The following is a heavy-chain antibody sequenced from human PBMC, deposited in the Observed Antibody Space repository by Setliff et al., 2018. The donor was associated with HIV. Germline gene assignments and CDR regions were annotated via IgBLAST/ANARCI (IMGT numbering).Heavy chain of an antibody. J-gene: IGHJ6*03. CDR1: GYSFTDYY. CDR3: AREITAAGGLNYYYYMDV. CDR2: ISPNSGGT. D-gene: IGHD6-13*01. Sequence: ASVKVSCKASGYSFTDYYIHWVRQAPGQGLEWVGRISPNSGGTNYAVKFQGRVTMTRDTSISTAYMELNRLRSDDTAVYYCAREITAAGGLNYYYYMDVWGKGTTVTVSS. V-gene: IGHV1-2*06.